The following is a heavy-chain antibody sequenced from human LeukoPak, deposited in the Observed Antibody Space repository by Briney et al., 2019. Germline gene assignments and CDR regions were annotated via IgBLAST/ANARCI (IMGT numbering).Heavy chain of an antibody. J-gene: IGHJ4*02. CDR2: INHSGST. V-gene: IGHV4-34*01. D-gene: IGHD3-3*01. Sequence: GSLRLSCAASGFTFSSYAMPWVRQPPGKGLGWIGEINHSGSTNYNPSLKSRVTISVDTSKNHFSLKLSSVTAADTAVYYCARVGYDFWTGYYSFDYWGQGTLVTVFS. CDR3: ARVGYDFWTGYYSFDY. CDR1: GFTFSSYA.